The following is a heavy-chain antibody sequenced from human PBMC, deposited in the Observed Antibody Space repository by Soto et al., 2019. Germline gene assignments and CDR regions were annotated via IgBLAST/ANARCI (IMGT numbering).Heavy chain of an antibody. Sequence: QVQLVESGGGVVQPGRSLRLSCAASGFTFSSFGMHWVGQAPGKGLEWVAVIWYDGSNKYYADSVKGLFTMARDNSKNTLYLQMHSLRAEDTAVYYCARGYYDSSGEGEFGYWGQGTLVTVSS. J-gene: IGHJ4*02. V-gene: IGHV3-33*01. D-gene: IGHD3-22*01. CDR1: GFTFSSFG. CDR2: IWYDGSNK. CDR3: ARGYYDSSGEGEFGY.